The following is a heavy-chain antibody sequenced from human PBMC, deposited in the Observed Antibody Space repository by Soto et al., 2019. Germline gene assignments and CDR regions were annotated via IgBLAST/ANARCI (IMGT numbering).Heavy chain of an antibody. D-gene: IGHD1-7*01. V-gene: IGHV3-49*03. Sequence: LRPSCAASGFTFDNYTVNWFRQAPGKGLEWVALIRSKAFREATHFDAYVKGRFTLSRDDSKSIVYLQMNSLKTDDTSLYFCATNRNYIGFVPDIWGQGTLVTVSS. CDR2: IRSKAFREAT. J-gene: IGHJ3*02. CDR3: ATNRNYIGFVPDI. CDR1: GFTFDNYT.